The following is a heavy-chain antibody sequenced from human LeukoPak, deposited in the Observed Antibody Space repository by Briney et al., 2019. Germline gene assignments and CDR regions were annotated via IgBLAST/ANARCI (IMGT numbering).Heavy chain of an antibody. D-gene: IGHD3-22*01. J-gene: IGHJ5*02. CDR3: ARGPFSAPVVVMQRRLYNWFDP. Sequence: SETLSLTCTISGGSISSSNFYWGWIRQPPGKGLEWIGSIYYSGSTYYNPSLKSRVSISVDTSKNQFSLKLSSVTAADTAVYYCARGPFSAPVVVMQRRLYNWFDPWGQGTLVTVSS. CDR2: IYYSGST. V-gene: IGHV4-39*07. CDR1: GGSISSSNFY.